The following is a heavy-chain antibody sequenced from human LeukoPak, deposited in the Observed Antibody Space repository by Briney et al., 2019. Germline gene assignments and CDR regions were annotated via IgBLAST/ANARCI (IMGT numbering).Heavy chain of an antibody. CDR2: IKSKTDGGTT. Sequence: GGSLRLSCAASGFIFSNAWMSWVRQAPGKGLEWVGRIKSKTDGGTTDYAAPVKGRFTISRDDSKNALYLQMNSLKTEDTAVYYCTTDRHYDILTGYGDFDYWGQGTLVTVSS. CDR1: GFIFSNAW. CDR3: TTDRHYDILTGYGDFDY. D-gene: IGHD3-9*01. V-gene: IGHV3-15*01. J-gene: IGHJ4*02.